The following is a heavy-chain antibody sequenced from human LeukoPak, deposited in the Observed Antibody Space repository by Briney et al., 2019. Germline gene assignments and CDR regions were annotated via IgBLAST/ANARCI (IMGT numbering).Heavy chain of an antibody. CDR2: IIPILGIP. D-gene: IGHD2-21*02. V-gene: IGHV1-69*04. Sequence: SVKVSCKASGGTFTSYTISWVRQAPGQGLEWMGRIIPILGIPNYAQNFQSRVTITSDQSTTSAYIELISLRSEHTAVYYFARDDLHALLHAFDIWGQGTMVTVSS. J-gene: IGHJ3*02. CDR3: ARDDLHALLHAFDI. CDR1: GGTFTSYT.